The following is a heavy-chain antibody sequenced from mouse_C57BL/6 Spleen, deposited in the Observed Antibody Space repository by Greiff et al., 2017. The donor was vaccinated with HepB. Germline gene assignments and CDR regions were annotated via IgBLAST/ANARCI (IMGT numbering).Heavy chain of an antibody. V-gene: IGHV1-64*01. CDR3: ARGKDGYSFAY. CDR1: GYTFTSYW. J-gene: IGHJ3*01. D-gene: IGHD2-3*01. CDR2: IHPNSGST. Sequence: QVQLKQPGAELVKPGASVKLSCKASGYTFTSYWMHWVKQRPGQGLEWIGMIHPNSGSTNYNEKFKSKATLTVDKSSSTAYMQLSSLTSEDSAVYYCARGKDGYSFAYWGQGTLVTVSA.